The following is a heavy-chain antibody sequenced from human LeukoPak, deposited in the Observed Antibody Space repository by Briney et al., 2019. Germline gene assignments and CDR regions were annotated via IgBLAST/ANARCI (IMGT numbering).Heavy chain of an antibody. CDR2: INHSGST. CDR1: GGSFSGYY. J-gene: IGHJ5*02. D-gene: IGHD3-10*01. Sequence: SETLSLTCAVYGGSFSGYYWCWIRQPPGKGLEWIGEINHSGSTNYNPSLKSRVTISVDTSKNQFSLKLSSVTAADTAVYYCARGRFIRNWFDPWGQGTLVTVSS. CDR3: ARGRFIRNWFDP. V-gene: IGHV4-34*01.